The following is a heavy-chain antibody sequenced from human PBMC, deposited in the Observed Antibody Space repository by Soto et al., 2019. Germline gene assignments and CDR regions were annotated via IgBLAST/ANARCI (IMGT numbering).Heavy chain of an antibody. CDR3: AKDMIGTPPYGMDV. CDR1: GFTFSNYG. Sequence: GGSLRLSCAASGFTFSNYGMHWVRQAPGKGLEWVAVISYDGSNKYYADSVKGPFTISRDNSKNTLYLQMNSLRAEDTAVYYCAKDMIGTPPYGMDVWGQGTTVTVSS. D-gene: IGHD1-7*01. J-gene: IGHJ6*02. V-gene: IGHV3-30*18. CDR2: ISYDGSNK.